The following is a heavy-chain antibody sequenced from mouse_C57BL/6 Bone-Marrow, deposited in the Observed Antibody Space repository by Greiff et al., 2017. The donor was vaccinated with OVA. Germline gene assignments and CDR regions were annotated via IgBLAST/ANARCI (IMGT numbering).Heavy chain of an antibody. CDR3: ARYYSNYYDAMDY. D-gene: IGHD2-5*01. Sequence: EVKVVESGGDLVKPGGSLKLSCAASGFTFSSYGMSWVRQTPDKRLEWVATISSGGSYTYYPDSVKGRFTISRDNAKNTLYLQMSSLKSEDTAMYYCARYYSNYYDAMDYWGQGTSVTVSS. CDR2: ISSGGSYT. J-gene: IGHJ4*01. CDR1: GFTFSSYG. V-gene: IGHV5-6*01.